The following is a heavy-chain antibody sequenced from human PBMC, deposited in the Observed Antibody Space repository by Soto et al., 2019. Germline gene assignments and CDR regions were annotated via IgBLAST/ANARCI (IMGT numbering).Heavy chain of an antibody. D-gene: IGHD3-22*01. V-gene: IGHV3-30*18. CDR2: ISYDGSNK. CDR3: AKTSSPRYYYDSSGYFDY. Sequence: QPGGSLRLSCAASGFTFSSYGMHWVRQAPGKGLEWVAVISYDGSNKYYADSVKGRFTISRDNSKNTLYLQMNSLRAEDTAVYYCAKTSSPRYYYDSSGYFDYWGQGTLVTVSS. CDR1: GFTFSSYG. J-gene: IGHJ4*02.